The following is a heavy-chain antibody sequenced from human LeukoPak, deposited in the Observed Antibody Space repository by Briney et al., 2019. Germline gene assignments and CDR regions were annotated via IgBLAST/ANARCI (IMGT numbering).Heavy chain of an antibody. CDR1: GYTFTSYY. Sequence: ASVKVSCKASGYTFTSYYMHWVRQAPGQGLEWMGIINPSGGSTSCAQKFQGRVTMTRGTSTSTVYMELSSLRSEDTAVYYCARRRDGYNFSVRAVGTEHYYYGMDVWGQGTTVTVSS. CDR3: ARRRDGYNFSVRAVGTEHYYYGMDV. V-gene: IGHV1-46*01. D-gene: IGHD5-24*01. CDR2: INPSGGST. J-gene: IGHJ6*02.